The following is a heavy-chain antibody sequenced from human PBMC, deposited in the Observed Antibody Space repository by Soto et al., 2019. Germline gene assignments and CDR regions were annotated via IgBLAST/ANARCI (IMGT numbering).Heavy chain of an antibody. CDR1: GCSFTSYW. CDR2: IYPGDSDT. CDR3: ARLKYGSGSYLYGMDV. J-gene: IGHJ6*02. Sequence: GESLKISCKGSGCSFTSYWIGWVRQMPGKGLEWMGIIYPGDSDTRYSPSFQGQVTISADKSISTAYLQWSSLKASDTAMYYCARLKYGSGSYLYGMDVWGQGTTVTVSS. D-gene: IGHD3-10*01. V-gene: IGHV5-51*01.